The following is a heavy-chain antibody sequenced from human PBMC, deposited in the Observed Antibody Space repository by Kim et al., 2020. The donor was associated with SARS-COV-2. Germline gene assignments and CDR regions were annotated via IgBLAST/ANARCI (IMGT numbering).Heavy chain of an antibody. J-gene: IGHJ6*02. CDR3: ARDPYSSSYNYYGMDV. Sequence: GGSLRLSCAASGFTFSSYEMNWVRQAPGKGLEWVSYISSSGSTIYYADSVKGRFTISRDNAKNSLYLQMNSLRAEDTAVYYCARDPYSSSYNYYGMDVWGPRTTVTGS. CDR2: ISSSGSTI. D-gene: IGHD6-13*01. CDR1: GFTFSSYE. V-gene: IGHV3-48*03.